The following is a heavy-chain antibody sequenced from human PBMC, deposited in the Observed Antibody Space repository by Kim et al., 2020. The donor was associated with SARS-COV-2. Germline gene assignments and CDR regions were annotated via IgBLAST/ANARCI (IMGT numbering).Heavy chain of an antibody. V-gene: IGHV1-8*01. CDR1: GYTFTSYD. J-gene: IGHJ6*02. CDR2: MNPNSGNT. D-gene: IGHD3-3*02. Sequence: ASVKVSCKASGYTFTSYDINWVRQATGQGLEWMGWMNPNSGNTGYAQKFQGRVTMTRNTSISTAYMELSSLRSEDTAVYYCARVPAGGRIFGVVIKRYDGMDVWGQGTTVTVSS. CDR3: ARVPAGGRIFGVVIKRYDGMDV.